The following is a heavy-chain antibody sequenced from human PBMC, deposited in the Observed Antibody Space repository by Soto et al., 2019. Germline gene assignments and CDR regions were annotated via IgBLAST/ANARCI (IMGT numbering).Heavy chain of an antibody. CDR1: RFPFSRNV. CDR3: ASSYSSGWYNY. J-gene: IGHJ4*02. Sequence: EVQLLESGGGLVQPGGSLRLSCAASRFPFSRNVMTWVRQAPGKGLEWVSTISGSGGSTYYVDSVKGRFTISRDNSKSTLYLQMNNLRDEDTALYFCASSYSSGWYNYWGQGTLVTVSS. CDR2: ISGSGGST. D-gene: IGHD6-19*01. V-gene: IGHV3-23*01.